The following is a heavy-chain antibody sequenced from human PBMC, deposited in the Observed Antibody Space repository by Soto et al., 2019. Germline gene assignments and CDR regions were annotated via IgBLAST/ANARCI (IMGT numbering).Heavy chain of an antibody. D-gene: IGHD3-3*01. CDR3: ATGIISGYYLYFDY. Sequence: ASVKVSCKVSGYTLTELSMHWVRQAPGKGLEWMGGFDPEDGETIYAQKFQGRVTMTEDTSTDTAYMELSSLRSEDTAVYYCATGIISGYYLYFDYWGQGTLVTVSS. CDR1: GYTLTELS. J-gene: IGHJ4*02. CDR2: FDPEDGET. V-gene: IGHV1-24*01.